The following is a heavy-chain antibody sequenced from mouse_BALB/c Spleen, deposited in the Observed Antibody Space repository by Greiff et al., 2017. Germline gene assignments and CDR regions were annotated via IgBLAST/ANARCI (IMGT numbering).Heavy chain of an antibody. CDR2: INPYNGDT. Sequence: EVQLQQSGPVLVKPGASVKISCKASGYSFTGYFMNWVMQSHGKSLEWIGRINPYNGDTFYNQKFKGKATLTVDKSSSTAHMELRSLASEDSAVYYCAREGHYYYGSSSYFDYWGQGTTLTVSS. V-gene: IGHV1-20*02. CDR3: AREGHYYYGSSSYFDY. D-gene: IGHD1-1*01. CDR1: GYSFTGYF. J-gene: IGHJ2*01.